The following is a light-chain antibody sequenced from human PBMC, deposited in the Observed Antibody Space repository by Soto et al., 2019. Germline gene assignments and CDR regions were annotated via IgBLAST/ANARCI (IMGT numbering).Light chain of an antibody. CDR1: QSISVY. CDR2: GGS. V-gene: IGKV1-5*01. CDR3: HQYATSSPT. J-gene: IGKJ2*01. Sequence: DIQMTQSPSTLSASVGDRVTITCRASQSISVYLAWYQQRPREAPKLLIYGGSSLESGVPPRFSGSGSGTEFTLTISSLQPTDFATYYCHQYATSSPTFGQGTKLEI.